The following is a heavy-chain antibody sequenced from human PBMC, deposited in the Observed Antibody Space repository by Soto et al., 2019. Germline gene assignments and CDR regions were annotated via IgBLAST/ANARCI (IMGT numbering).Heavy chain of an antibody. CDR3: ARHSITMVRGVLDY. CDR2: INHSVST. J-gene: IGHJ4*02. V-gene: IGHV4-34*01. CDR1: GGSFSGYY. D-gene: IGHD3-10*01. Sequence: SETLSLTCAVYGGSFSGYYWSWIRQPPGKGLEWIGEINHSVSTNYNPSLQGRFTISVDTSKNQFSLKLSSVTAADTAVYYCARHSITMVRGVLDYWGQGTLVTVSS.